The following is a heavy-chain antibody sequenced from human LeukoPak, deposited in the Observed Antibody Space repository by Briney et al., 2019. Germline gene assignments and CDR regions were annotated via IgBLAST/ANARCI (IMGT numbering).Heavy chain of an antibody. CDR3: VRDWGYDSSGYWQKYFDT. D-gene: IGHD3-22*01. V-gene: IGHV3-74*01. CDR2: INHDGSST. Sequence: GGSLRLSCATSGFTFTTFWMHWVRQAPGKGLVWVSRINHDGSSTNYADSVKGRFTISRDNAKNTVYLQMNSLRAEDTAVYYCVRDWGYDSSGYWQKYFDTWGQETLVTVSS. CDR1: GFTFTTFW. J-gene: IGHJ4*02.